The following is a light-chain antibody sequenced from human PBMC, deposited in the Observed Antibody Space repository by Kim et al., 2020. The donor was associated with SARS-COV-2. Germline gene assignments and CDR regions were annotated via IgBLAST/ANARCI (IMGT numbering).Light chain of an antibody. CDR3: CSYAGSATIL. V-gene: IGLV2-23*02. Sequence: GQSITISCSGSNSNIGNYDLVSWYQQRPETAPRLIIYEVTKRPSEISDRFSGSKSGNTASLTISGLQADDEGDYYCCSYAGSATILFGGGTQLTVL. J-gene: IGLJ2*01. CDR2: EVT. CDR1: NSNIGNYDL.